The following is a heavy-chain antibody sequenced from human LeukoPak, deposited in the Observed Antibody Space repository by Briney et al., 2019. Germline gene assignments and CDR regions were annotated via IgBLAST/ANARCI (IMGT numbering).Heavy chain of an antibody. V-gene: IGHV3-53*01. CDR1: GFTVRSNY. CDR2: IYGGDDT. D-gene: IGHD4-23*01. CDR3: ARDLHGGGDS. J-gene: IGHJ4*02. Sequence: GGSLRLSCAASGFTVRSNYMNWVRQAPGKGLEWVSVIYGGDDTYYAASVKGRFTISRDNSRNTLYLQMNSLRAEDTAVYYCARDLHGGGDSWGQGTLVPVSS.